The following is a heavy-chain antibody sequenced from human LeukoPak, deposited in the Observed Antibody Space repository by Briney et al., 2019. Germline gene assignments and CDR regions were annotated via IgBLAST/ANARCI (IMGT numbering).Heavy chain of an antibody. D-gene: IGHD5-24*01. CDR2: IIPIFGAA. V-gene: IGHV1-69*05. CDR1: GGTFSSYA. Sequence: ASVKVSCKASGGTFSSYAISWVRQAPGQGLEWMGGIIPIFGAANYAQKFQGRVTITTDESTSTAYMELSSLRSEDTAVYYCARDGVEMATTNWFDPWGQGTLVTVSS. J-gene: IGHJ5*02. CDR3: ARDGVEMATTNWFDP.